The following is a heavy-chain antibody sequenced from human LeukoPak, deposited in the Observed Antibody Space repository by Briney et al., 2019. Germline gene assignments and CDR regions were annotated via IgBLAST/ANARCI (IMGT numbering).Heavy chain of an antibody. CDR2: INHSGST. D-gene: IGHD3-16*01. CDR3: ATSGGTLGPTNYFAY. CDR1: GFTFSSYG. J-gene: IGHJ4*02. V-gene: IGHV4-34*08. Sequence: GSLRLSCAASGFTFSSYGMHWVRQPPGKGLEWIGEINHSGSTNYNPSLKSRVTISVDTSKNQFSLKLSSVTAADTAVYYCATSGGTLGPTNYFAYWGQGTLVTVSS.